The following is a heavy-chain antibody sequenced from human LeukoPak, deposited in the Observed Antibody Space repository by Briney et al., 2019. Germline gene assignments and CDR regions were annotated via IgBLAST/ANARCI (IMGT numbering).Heavy chain of an antibody. CDR3: ARRGAAGTGYTDY. Sequence: RGSLPHFRSASGFTLSRCFLSWDGQAPGKGLEWVSVISGSGGGTYYADSVKGRFTISRDNSKNTLYLQTNSLRAEDTAVYYCARRGAAGTGYTDYSSQGTLVTVSS. J-gene: IGHJ4*02. V-gene: IGHV3-23*01. CDR1: GFTLSRCF. CDR2: ISGSGGGT. D-gene: IGHD1-7*01.